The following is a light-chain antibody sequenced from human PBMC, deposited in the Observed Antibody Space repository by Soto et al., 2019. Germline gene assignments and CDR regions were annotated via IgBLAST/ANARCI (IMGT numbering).Light chain of an antibody. CDR2: EGS. CDR1: SSDVGSYNL. V-gene: IGLV2-23*01. J-gene: IGLJ3*02. CDR3: CAYAGRSTLEV. Sequence: QSVLTQPASVSGSPGQSITISCTGTSSDVGSYNLVSWYQQHPGKAPKLLIYEGSKRPSGVSNRFSGSKSGNTASLPISGLQAEDEADYSCCAYAGRSTLEVFGGGTKVTVL.